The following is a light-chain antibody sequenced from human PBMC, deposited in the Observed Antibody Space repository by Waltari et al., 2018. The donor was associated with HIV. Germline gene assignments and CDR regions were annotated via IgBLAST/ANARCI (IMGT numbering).Light chain of an antibody. V-gene: IGKV3-15*01. J-gene: IGKJ1*01. CDR2: GAS. Sequence: EIVMTQSPATLSVSPGERATLSCRASQSVSSNLAWYQQKPGQAPRLLIYGASTRATGIPARFSGSGSGTEFILTISSLQSEDFAVYYCQQYNNWPHTFGQGTKVEIK. CDR3: QQYNNWPHT. CDR1: QSVSSN.